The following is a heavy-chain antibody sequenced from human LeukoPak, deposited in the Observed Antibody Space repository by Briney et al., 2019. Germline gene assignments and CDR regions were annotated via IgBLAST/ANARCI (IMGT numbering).Heavy chain of an antibody. Sequence: GGSLRLSCAASGFTFNDHYMDWVRQAPGEGLEWVGRSRNKANSYATEYAASVKGRFTISRDDSKNSLYLQMNSLKTEDTAVYFCTRGHFNLNPSGGYYYYMDVWGKGTTVTVSS. J-gene: IGHJ6*03. CDR1: GFTFNDHY. CDR2: SRNKANSYAT. V-gene: IGHV3-72*01. CDR3: TRGHFNLNPSGGYYYYMDV. D-gene: IGHD1-14*01.